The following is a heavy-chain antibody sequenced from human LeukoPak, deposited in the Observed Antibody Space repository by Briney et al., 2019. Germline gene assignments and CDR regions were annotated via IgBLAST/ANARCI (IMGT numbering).Heavy chain of an antibody. CDR3: ARDPDILTGYYKSPAFDY. D-gene: IGHD3-9*01. CDR2: ISGYNGKT. CDR1: GYTFNTYG. V-gene: IGHV1-18*01. J-gene: IGHJ4*02. Sequence: GASVKVSCKASGYTFNTYGITWVRQAPGQGLEWMGWISGYNGKTKYAQKLQDRVTMTTDTSTSTAYMELRSLRSDDTAVYYCARDPDILTGYYKSPAFDYWGQGTLVTVSS.